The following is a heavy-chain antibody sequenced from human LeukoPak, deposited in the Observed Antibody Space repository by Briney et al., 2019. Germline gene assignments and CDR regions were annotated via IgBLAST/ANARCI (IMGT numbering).Heavy chain of an antibody. V-gene: IGHV3-48*01. Sequence: GGSLRLSCAASGFTFSSYSMNWVRQAPGKGLEWVSYISSSSSTIYYADSVKGRFTISRDNAKNSLYLQMNSLRAEDTAVYYCAKAGYSSGWYLEYWGQGTLVTVSS. D-gene: IGHD6-19*01. J-gene: IGHJ4*02. CDR1: GFTFSSYS. CDR2: ISSSSSTI. CDR3: AKAGYSSGWYLEY.